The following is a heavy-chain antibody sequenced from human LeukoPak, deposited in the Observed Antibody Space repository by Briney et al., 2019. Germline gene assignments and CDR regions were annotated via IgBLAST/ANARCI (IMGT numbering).Heavy chain of an antibody. CDR1: GDTFIRYT. CDR3: ARDPNIVVVPAATDYYYGMDV. D-gene: IGHD2-2*01. J-gene: IGHJ6*02. CDR2: IFPVFGIA. V-gene: IGHV1-69*04. Sequence: SVKVSSKASGDTFIRYTICGVRQAPGQRLEWMGKIFPVFGIANSAQKFQGRGTISADKSTSTAYMELSSLRSEDTAVYYCARDPNIVVVPAATDYYYGMDVWGQGTTVTVSS.